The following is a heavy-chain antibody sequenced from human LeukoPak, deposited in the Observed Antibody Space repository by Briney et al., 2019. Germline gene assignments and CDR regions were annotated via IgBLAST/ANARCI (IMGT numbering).Heavy chain of an antibody. CDR1: GGSISSSSYY. Sequence: SETLSLTCTVSGGSISSSSYYWGWIRQPPGKGLEGIGSIYYSGSTYYNPSLKSRGTISVDTSKNQFSLKLSSVTAADTAVYYCARGSRVDSSGYYDDYWGQGTLVTVSS. CDR3: ARGSRVDSSGYYDDY. CDR2: IYYSGST. D-gene: IGHD3-22*01. J-gene: IGHJ4*02. V-gene: IGHV4-39*07.